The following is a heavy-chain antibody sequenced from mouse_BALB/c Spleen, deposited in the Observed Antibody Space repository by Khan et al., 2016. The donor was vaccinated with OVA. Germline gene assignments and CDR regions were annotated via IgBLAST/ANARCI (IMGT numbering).Heavy chain of an antibody. CDR1: GYAFRSYW. CDR3: TRLYYADY. CDR2: ILPGTGNT. D-gene: IGHD2-1*01. J-gene: IGHJ2*01. Sequence: QVQLQQSGAELMKPGASVKISCEATGYAFRSYWIEWVKQRPGHGLEWVGEILPGTGNTKYNEKFEGKATLTADTSSNTAYLQLSSLTSEDSAVYYCTRLYYADYWGQGTTLPVSS. V-gene: IGHV1-9*01.